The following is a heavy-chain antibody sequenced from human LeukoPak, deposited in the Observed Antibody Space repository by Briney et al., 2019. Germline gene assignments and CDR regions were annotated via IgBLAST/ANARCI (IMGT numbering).Heavy chain of an antibody. V-gene: IGHV4-39*07. CDR3: ARVRGGRDPDAFDI. J-gene: IGHJ3*02. Sequence: SETLSLTCTVSGGSISSSSYYWGWVRQPPGKGLEWIGSIYYSGSTYYNPSLKSRVTISVDTSKNQFSLKLSSVTAADTAVYYCARVRGGRDPDAFDIWGQGTMVTVSS. D-gene: IGHD3-10*01. CDR2: IYYSGST. CDR1: GGSISSSSYY.